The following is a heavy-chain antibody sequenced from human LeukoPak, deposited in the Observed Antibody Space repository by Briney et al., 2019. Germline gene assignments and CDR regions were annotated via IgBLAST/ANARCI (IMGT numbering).Heavy chain of an antibody. J-gene: IGHJ6*03. V-gene: IGHV4-59*11. CDR3: ARARPDYYYYYMDV. CDR2: IYHSGST. CDR1: GGSISSHY. Sequence: SETLSLTCTVSGGSISSHYWSWIRQPPGKGLEWIGYIYHSGSTNYNPSLKSRVTISVDTSKTQFSLKLSSVTAADAAVYYCARARPDYYYYYMDVWGKGTTVTVSS.